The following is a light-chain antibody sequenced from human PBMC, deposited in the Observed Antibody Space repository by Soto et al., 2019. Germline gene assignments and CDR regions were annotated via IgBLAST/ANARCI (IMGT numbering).Light chain of an antibody. V-gene: IGLV4-69*01. Sequence: QPVLTQSPSASASLGASVKLTCTLSSGHSSYAIAWHQQQPEKGPRYLMKLYSDGSHSKGDGIPDRFSGSSSGAERYLTISSLQSEDEADYYCQTWGTGIQGVFGGGTKLTVL. CDR2: LYSDGSH. CDR3: QTWGTGIQGV. CDR1: SGHSSYA. J-gene: IGLJ2*01.